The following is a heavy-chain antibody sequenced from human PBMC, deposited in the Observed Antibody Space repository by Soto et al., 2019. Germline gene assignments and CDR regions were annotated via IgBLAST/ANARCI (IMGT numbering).Heavy chain of an antibody. D-gene: IGHD2-15*01. CDR1: GVSISSSSYY. CDR2: IYYSGNT. J-gene: IGHJ4*02. V-gene: IGHV4-39*01. CDR3: ARLIKKGSAWKGPDY. Sequence: PSETLSLTCTVSGVSISSSSYYWGWVRQPPGKGLEWIGSIYYSGNTYYSPSLKSRVTISVDTSKNQFSLDLTSVTAADTAVYYCARLIKKGSAWKGPDYWGQGTLVTVSS.